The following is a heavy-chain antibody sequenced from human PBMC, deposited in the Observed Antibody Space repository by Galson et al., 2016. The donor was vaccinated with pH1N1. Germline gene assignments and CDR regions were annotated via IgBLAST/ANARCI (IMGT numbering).Heavy chain of an antibody. Sequence: SLRLSCAASGFTLSAFWVHWVRQLPGKGLEWVSRIHSNGGRQTYADSVKGRFTISRDNTKNSLYLEMSSLRAEDTALYYCANFYGLYSESWGQGTLVTVSS. J-gene: IGHJ4*02. CDR1: GFTLSAFW. V-gene: IGHV3-74*01. D-gene: IGHD4-17*01. CDR3: ANFYGLYSES. CDR2: IHSNGGRQ.